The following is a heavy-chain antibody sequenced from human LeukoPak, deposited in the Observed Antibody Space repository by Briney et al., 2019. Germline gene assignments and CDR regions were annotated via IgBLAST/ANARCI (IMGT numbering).Heavy chain of an antibody. Sequence: SETLSLTCTVSGGSISGYYWSWIRQPPGRGLEWIGYIYYSGSTSYNPSLKSRVTISVDTSKKQFSLKLSSVTAADTAVYYCARHRAAAGKYNWFDPWGQGTLVTVSS. J-gene: IGHJ5*02. CDR1: GGSISGYY. D-gene: IGHD6-13*01. V-gene: IGHV4-59*08. CDR3: ARHRAAAGKYNWFDP. CDR2: IYYSGST.